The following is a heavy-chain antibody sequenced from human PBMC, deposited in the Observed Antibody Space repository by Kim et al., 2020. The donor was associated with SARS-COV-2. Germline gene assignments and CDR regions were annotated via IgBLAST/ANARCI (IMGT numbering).Heavy chain of an antibody. CDR1: GGSISSYY. J-gene: IGHJ6*02. D-gene: IGHD6-6*01. Sequence: SETLSLTCTVSGGSISSYYWSWIRQPPGKGLEWIGYIYYSGSTNYNPSLKSRVTISVDTSKNQFSLKLSSVTAADTAVYYCAREPPEAFDSLVHYGMDVWGQGTTVTVSS. V-gene: IGHV4-59*01. CDR2: IYYSGST. CDR3: AREPPEAFDSLVHYGMDV.